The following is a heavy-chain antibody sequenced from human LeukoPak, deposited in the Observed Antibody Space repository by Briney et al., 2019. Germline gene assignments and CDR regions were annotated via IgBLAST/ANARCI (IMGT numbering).Heavy chain of an antibody. CDR3: ASALKYCSDAFDV. CDR1: GYSSTSYW. V-gene: IGHV5-51*01. Sequence: PGESLKISCKGSGYSSTSYWIGWVRQMPGKGLEWMGIIYLGDSDTRYSPSVQGQVTISADKSITTAHLQWRSLTASDTAMYYCASALKYCSDAFDVWGQGTMVTVSS. D-gene: IGHD2-21*02. J-gene: IGHJ3*01. CDR2: IYLGDSDT.